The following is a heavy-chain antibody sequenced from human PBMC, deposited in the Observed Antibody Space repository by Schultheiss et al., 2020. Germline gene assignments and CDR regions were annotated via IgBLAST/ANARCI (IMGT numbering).Heavy chain of an antibody. D-gene: IGHD1-26*01. CDR1: GFTFSGSA. Sequence: GESLRLSCAASGFTFSGSAMHWVRQAPGKGPEWVSSITDSGGSAYYADSVRGRFTISRDNSKNTSYLQMSSLRAEDSAVYYCAKPAIVVAAYFDYWGQGTLVTGSS. CDR3: AKPAIVVAAYFDY. CDR2: ITDSGGSA. V-gene: IGHV3-23*01. J-gene: IGHJ4*02.